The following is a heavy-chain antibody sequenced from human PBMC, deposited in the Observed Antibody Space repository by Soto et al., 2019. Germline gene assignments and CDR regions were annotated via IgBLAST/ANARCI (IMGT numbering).Heavy chain of an antibody. Sequence: SETLSLTCTVSGGSVSSGSYYWSWIRQPPGKGLEWIGYIYYSGSTNYNPSLKSRVTISVDASKNQFSLKLSSVTAVDTAVYYCARARHIVVVTAILFDYWGQGTLVTVSS. D-gene: IGHD2-21*02. CDR3: ARARHIVVVTAILFDY. V-gene: IGHV4-61*01. CDR1: GGSVSSGSYY. CDR2: IYYSGST. J-gene: IGHJ4*02.